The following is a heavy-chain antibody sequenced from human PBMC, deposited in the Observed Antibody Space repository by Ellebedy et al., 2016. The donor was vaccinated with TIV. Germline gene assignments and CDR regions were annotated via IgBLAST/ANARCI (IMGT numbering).Heavy chain of an antibody. J-gene: IGHJ4*02. Sequence: MPGGSLRLSCNVSGGSIIHYYWSWVRQPAGKGRKWPGRIYTIGATNYNPSLKSRVAVSVDSSKNQLSLRLTSVTAADTAVYYCARGPENDFCRGDCYDFWGLGFLVTVSS. CDR2: IYTIGAT. CDR3: ARGPENDFCRGDCYDF. V-gene: IGHV4-4*07. CDR1: GGSIIHYY. D-gene: IGHD2-15*01.